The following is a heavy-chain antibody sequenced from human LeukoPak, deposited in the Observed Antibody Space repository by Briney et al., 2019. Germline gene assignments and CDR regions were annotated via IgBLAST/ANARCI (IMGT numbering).Heavy chain of an antibody. J-gene: IGHJ6*03. D-gene: IGHD6-13*01. Sequence: GGSLRLSCAASGFTFDDYAMHWVRQAPGKGLEWVSGISWNSGSIGYADSVKGRFTISRDNAKNSLYLQMNSLRAEDMALYYCAKAAGRFYYMDVWGKGTTVTISS. CDR2: ISWNSGSI. V-gene: IGHV3-9*03. CDR1: GFTFDDYA. CDR3: AKAAGRFYYMDV.